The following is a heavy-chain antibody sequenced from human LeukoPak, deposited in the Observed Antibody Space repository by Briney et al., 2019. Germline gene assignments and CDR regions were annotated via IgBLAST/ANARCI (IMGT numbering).Heavy chain of an antibody. V-gene: IGHV5-51*01. CDR3: ARRNHLLSGIPRGMDV. Sequence: GESLKISCKGSGYSFTSYWIGWVRQMPGKGLEWMGIIYPGDSDTRYSPSFQGQVTISADKSISTAYLQWSSLKASDTAMYYCARRNHLLSGIPRGMDVWGQGTTVTVSS. CDR2: IYPGDSDT. J-gene: IGHJ6*02. D-gene: IGHD1-14*01. CDR1: GYSFTSYW.